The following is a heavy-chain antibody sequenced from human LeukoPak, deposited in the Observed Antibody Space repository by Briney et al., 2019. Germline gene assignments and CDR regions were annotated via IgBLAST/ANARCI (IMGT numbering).Heavy chain of an antibody. D-gene: IGHD3-9*01. J-gene: IGHJ2*01. CDR2: IRYDGSNK. CDR3: ERDEGDVLRYFDWPHWYFDL. Sequence: PGGSLRLSCAASGFTFSSYGMHWVRQAPGKGLEWVADIRYDGSNKYYADSVKGRFTISRDNSKNTLYLQMNSLRAEDTAVYYCERDEGDVLRYFDWPHWYFDLWGRGTLVTVSS. CDR1: GFTFSSYG. V-gene: IGHV3-33*01.